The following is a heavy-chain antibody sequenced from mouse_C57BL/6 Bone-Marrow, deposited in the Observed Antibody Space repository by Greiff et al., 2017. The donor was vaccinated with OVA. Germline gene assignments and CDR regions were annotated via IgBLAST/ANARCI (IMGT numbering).Heavy chain of an antibody. V-gene: IGHV1-69*01. CDR2: IDPSDSYT. CDR1: GYTFNSYW. D-gene: IGHD1-1*01. J-gene: IGHJ2*01. CDR3: ARPFYYYGSNPFDY. Sequence: VQLQQPGAELVMPGASVKLSCKASGYTFNSYWMHWVKQRPGQGLEWIGEIDPSDSYTNYNQKFKGKSTLTVDKSSSTAYMQLSSLTSEDSAVYYCARPFYYYGSNPFDYWGQGTTLTVSS.